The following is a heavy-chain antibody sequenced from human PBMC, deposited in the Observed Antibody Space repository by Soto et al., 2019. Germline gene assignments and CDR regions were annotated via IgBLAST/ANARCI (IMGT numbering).Heavy chain of an antibody. J-gene: IGHJ4*02. V-gene: IGHV2-5*01. CDR2: ISWKDEK. Sequence: QITLKESGPTLVKPTQTLTVTCNFSGFSLSTSGAGVGWIRQSPGKAPEWLALISWKDEKRYNPGLKSRLTITEDTSKNQVVLTMTDLDPVDTATYFCAHRYGGNYYRWYFDSWGQGTLVTVAS. CDR1: GFSLSTSGAG. D-gene: IGHD1-26*01. CDR3: AHRYGGNYYRWYFDS.